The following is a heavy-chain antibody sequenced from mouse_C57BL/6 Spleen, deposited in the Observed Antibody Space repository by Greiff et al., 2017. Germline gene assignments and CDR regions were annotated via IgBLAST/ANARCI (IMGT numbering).Heavy chain of an antibody. CDR2: IDPSDSET. V-gene: IGHV1-52*01. J-gene: IGHJ4*01. Sequence: QVQLQQPGAELVRPGSSVKLSCQASGYTFTSSWMHWVKQRPIQGLEWFGNIDPSDSETHYNPKFKDTATLTLDKSSSTAYMHLSSLTSENSAVYYCARDLQTAMDDWGQGTSVTVSS. CDR1: GYTFTSSW. D-gene: IGHD5-1*01. CDR3: ARDLQTAMDD.